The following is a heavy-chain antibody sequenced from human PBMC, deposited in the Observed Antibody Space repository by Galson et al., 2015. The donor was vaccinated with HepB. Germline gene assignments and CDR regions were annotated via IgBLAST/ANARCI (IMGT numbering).Heavy chain of an antibody. D-gene: IGHD3-10*01. Sequence: SLRLSCAASGFRFRSDGMHWVRQAPGKGLEWVAGISYDGGKEHYADSVKGRFTISRDNSRNTVFLQMNTLRPEDTAHYYCARDGRYYGTDLGAHHWGQGTLVVVSS. J-gene: IGHJ1*01. V-gene: IGHV3-30*03. CDR3: ARDGRYYGTDLGAHH. CDR1: GFRFRSDG. CDR2: ISYDGGKE.